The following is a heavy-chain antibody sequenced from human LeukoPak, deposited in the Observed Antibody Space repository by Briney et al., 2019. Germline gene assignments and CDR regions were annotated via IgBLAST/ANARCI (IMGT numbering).Heavy chain of an antibody. V-gene: IGHV3-30*04. D-gene: IGHD6-13*01. CDR1: GFTFSSYA. Sequence: GGSLRLSCAASGFTFSSYAMHWVRQAPGKGLGGVAVISYDGSNKYYADSVKGRFTISRDNSKNTLYLQMNSLRAEDTAVYYCARDGSGWYSSSWYYFDYWGQGTLVTVSS. CDR2: ISYDGSNK. J-gene: IGHJ4*02. CDR3: ARDGSGWYSSSWYYFDY.